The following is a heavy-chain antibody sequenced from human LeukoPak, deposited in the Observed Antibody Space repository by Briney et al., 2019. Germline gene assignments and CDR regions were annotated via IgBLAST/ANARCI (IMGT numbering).Heavy chain of an antibody. D-gene: IGHD3-3*01. Sequence: GGSLRLSCAASGFTFSSYWMSWVRQAPGKGLKWVANIKQDGSEKYYVDSVKGRFTISRDNAKNSLYLQMNSLRAEDTAVYYCAREALGITIFGVEYGGTFDYWGQGTLVTVSS. CDR2: IKQDGSEK. V-gene: IGHV3-7*01. J-gene: IGHJ4*02. CDR3: AREALGITIFGVEYGGTFDY. CDR1: GFTFSSYW.